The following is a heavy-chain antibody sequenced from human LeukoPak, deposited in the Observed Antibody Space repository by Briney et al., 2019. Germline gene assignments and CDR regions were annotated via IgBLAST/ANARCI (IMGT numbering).Heavy chain of an antibody. CDR2: ISTTGSTI. J-gene: IGHJ4*02. V-gene: IGHV3-11*01. CDR1: GFTFSDYY. Sequence: GGSLRLSCAASGFTFSDYYVSWIRQAPGKGLEWVSYISTTGSTIRYADSMKGRFTISRDNGKNSLYLQMNSLRAEDTAVYYCVKTRGYYLYYIDSWGQGTLVTVSS. CDR3: VKTRGYYLYYIDS. D-gene: IGHD3-22*01.